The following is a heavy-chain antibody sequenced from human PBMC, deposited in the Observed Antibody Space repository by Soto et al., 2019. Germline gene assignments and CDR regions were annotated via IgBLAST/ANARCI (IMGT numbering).Heavy chain of an antibody. CDR2: ISGSGGST. CDR3: VRGAGDYYDGNGYLGRH. D-gene: IGHD3-22*01. Sequence: PGGSLRLSCAASGFTFSSYAMSWVRQAPGKGLEWVSAISGSGGSTYYADSVKGRFTISRDNSKNTLYLQMNSLRAEDTAVYYCVRGAGDYYDGNGYLGRHWGQGTLVTVSS. J-gene: IGHJ4*02. CDR1: GFTFSSYA. V-gene: IGHV3-23*01.